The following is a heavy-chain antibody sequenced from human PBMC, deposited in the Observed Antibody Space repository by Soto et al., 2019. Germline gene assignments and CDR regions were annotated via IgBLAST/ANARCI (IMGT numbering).Heavy chain of an antibody. CDR2: INHSGST. V-gene: IGHV4-34*01. CDR3: ARGRNNWFDP. Sequence: QVQLQQWGAGLLKPSETLSLTCAVYGGSFSGYYWSWIRQPPGKGLEWIGEINHSGSTNYNPSLRSGVTVSVEAGRSQCAGKGRWGTAAEGGGCGCARGRNNWFDPWGQGTLVTVSS. CDR1: GGSFSGYY. J-gene: IGHJ5*02.